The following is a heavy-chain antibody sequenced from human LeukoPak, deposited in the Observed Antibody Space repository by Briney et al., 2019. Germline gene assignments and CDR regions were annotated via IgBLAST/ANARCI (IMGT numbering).Heavy chain of an antibody. CDR2: ISYDGSNK. CDR1: GFTFSSYG. D-gene: IGHD2-2*01. Sequence: GRSLRLSCAASGFTFSSYGMHWVRQAPGKGLEWVAVISYDGSNKYYADSVKGRFTISRDNSKNTLYLQMNSLRAEDTAVYYCAGGCSSTSWPLVYWGQGTLVTVSS. CDR3: AGGCSSTSWPLVY. V-gene: IGHV3-30*03. J-gene: IGHJ4*02.